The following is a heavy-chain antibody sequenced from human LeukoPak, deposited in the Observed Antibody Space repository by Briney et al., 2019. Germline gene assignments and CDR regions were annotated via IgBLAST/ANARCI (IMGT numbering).Heavy chain of an antibody. CDR2: IYTSGST. J-gene: IGHJ6*03. V-gene: IGHV4-4*07. D-gene: IGHD2-8*01. CDR3: ARLARRMYYYYYYMDV. Sequence: SETLSLTCTVSGGSISSYYWSWIRQPAGKGLEWIGRIYTSGSTNYNPSLKSRVTISVDTSKNQFSLKLSSVTAADTAVYYCARLARRMYYYYYYMDVWGKGTTVTVSS. CDR1: GGSISSYY.